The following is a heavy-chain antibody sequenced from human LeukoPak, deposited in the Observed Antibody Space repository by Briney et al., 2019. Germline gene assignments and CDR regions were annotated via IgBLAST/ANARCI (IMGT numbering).Heavy chain of an antibody. J-gene: IGHJ5*02. D-gene: IGHD6-19*01. V-gene: IGHV1-69*05. CDR3: AKGYSSGWHNWFDP. CDR2: IIPIFGTA. CDR1: GGTFSSYA. Sequence: GASVKVSCKASGGTFSSYAISWVRQAPGQGLEWMGGIIPIFGTANYAQKFQGSVTITTDESTSTAYMELSSLRSEDTAVYYCAKGYSSGWHNWFDPWGQGTLVTVSS.